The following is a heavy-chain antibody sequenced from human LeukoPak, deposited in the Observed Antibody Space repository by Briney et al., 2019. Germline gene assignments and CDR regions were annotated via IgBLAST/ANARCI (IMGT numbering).Heavy chain of an antibody. CDR2: IWYDGSNK. V-gene: IGHV3-33*06. CDR3: AKGGCSGGSCYNDFDY. Sequence: SGRSLRLSCAASGFTFSSYGMHWVRQAPGKGLERVAVIWYDGSNKYYADSVKGRFTISRDNSKNTLYLQMNSLRAEDTAVYYCAKGGCSGGSCYNDFDYWGQGTLVTVSS. CDR1: GFTFSSYG. D-gene: IGHD2-15*01. J-gene: IGHJ4*02.